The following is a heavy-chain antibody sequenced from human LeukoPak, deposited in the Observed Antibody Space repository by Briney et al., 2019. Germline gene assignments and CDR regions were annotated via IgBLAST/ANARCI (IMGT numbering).Heavy chain of an antibody. V-gene: IGHV3-48*01. Sequence: GGSLRLSCAASGFTFSSCSMNWVRQAPGKGLEWVSYISSSSSTIYYADSVKGRFTISRDNAKNSLYLQMNSLRAEDTAVYYCARDLYVDIVATIPDAFDIWGQGTMVTVSS. D-gene: IGHD5-12*01. CDR1: GFTFSSCS. CDR2: ISSSSSTI. CDR3: ARDLYVDIVATIPDAFDI. J-gene: IGHJ3*02.